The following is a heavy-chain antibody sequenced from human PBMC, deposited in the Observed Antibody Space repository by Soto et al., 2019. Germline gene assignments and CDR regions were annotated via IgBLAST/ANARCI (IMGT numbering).Heavy chain of an antibody. CDR1: GGSFSGYY. D-gene: IGHD3-3*01. J-gene: IGHJ3*02. CDR3: APRAQGFYDFWSGYSGGAFDI. CDR2: INHSGST. Sequence: SETLSLTCAVYGGSFSGYYLRWVRPPPGKGLEWFGEINHSGSTNYNPSLKSRVTISVDTSKNQFSLKLSSVTAADTAVYYCAPRAQGFYDFWSGYSGGAFDIWGQGTMVTVSS. V-gene: IGHV4-34*01.